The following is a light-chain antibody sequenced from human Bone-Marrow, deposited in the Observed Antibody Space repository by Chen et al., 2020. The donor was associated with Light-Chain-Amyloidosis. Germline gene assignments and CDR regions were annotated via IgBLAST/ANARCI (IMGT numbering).Light chain of an antibody. Sequence: SYVLTQPSSVSVAPGQTATIACGGNNIGSTSVHWYQKTPGQAPLLVVYDDSDRPSGTPERLSGSNSGNTATLTISRVEAGDEADYYCQVWDRSSDRPVFGGGTKLTVL. J-gene: IGLJ3*02. V-gene: IGLV3-21*02. CDR2: DDS. CDR1: NIGSTS. CDR3: QVWDRSSDRPV.